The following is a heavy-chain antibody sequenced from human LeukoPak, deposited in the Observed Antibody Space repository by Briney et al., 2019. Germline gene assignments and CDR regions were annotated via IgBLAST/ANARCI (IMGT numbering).Heavy chain of an antibody. CDR3: AKVVAAAGETSYYYYMDV. V-gene: IGHV3-23*01. J-gene: IGHJ6*03. Sequence: GSLRLSCAASGFTFSSHGMSWVRQAPGKGLEWVSSISSGGVRTYYADSVKGRFTISRDNSKNTLFLQMNSLRAEDTAIYYCAKVVAAAGETSYYYYMDVWGKGTTVTFSS. D-gene: IGHD6-13*01. CDR1: GFTFSSHG. CDR2: ISSGGVRT.